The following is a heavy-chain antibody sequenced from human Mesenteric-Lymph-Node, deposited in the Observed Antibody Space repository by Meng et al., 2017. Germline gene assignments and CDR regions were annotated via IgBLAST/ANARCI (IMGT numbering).Heavy chain of an antibody. D-gene: IGHD6-19*01. CDR3: AKVLGGIAVAGTFDI. CDR2: ISGSGGST. V-gene: IGHV3-23*01. J-gene: IGHJ3*02. Sequence: GESLKISCATSGFSFNMLWMAWVRHTPGKGLEWVSAISGSGGSTYYADSVKGRFTISRDNSKNTLYLQMNSLRAEDTAVYYCAKVLGGIAVAGTFDIWGQGTMVTVSS. CDR1: GFSFNMLW.